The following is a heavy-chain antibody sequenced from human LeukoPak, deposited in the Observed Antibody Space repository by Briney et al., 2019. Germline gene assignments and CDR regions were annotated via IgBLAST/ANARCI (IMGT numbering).Heavy chain of an antibody. D-gene: IGHD6-13*01. CDR3: TRERIAAALPSDY. V-gene: IGHV3-49*04. Sequence: GGSLRLSCTASGFTFGDYAMSWVRQAPGKGLEWVGFIRSEAYGGTTEYAASVKGRFTISRDDSKSIAYLQMNSLKTEDTAVYYCTRERIAAALPSDYWGQGTLVTVSS. CDR2: IRSEAYGGTT. J-gene: IGHJ4*02. CDR1: GFTFGDYA.